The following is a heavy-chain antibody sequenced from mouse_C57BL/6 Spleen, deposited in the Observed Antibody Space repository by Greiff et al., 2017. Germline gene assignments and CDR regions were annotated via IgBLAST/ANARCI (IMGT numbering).Heavy chain of an antibody. J-gene: IGHJ4*01. CDR2: IYPGDGDT. V-gene: IGHV1-82*01. Sequence: VQLQQSGPELVKPGASVKISCKASGYAFSSSWMNWVKQRPGKGLEWIGRIYPGDGDTNYNGKFKGKATLTADKSSSTAYMQLSSLTSEDSAVYFCARGGNFYAMDDWGQGTSVTVSS. CDR1: GYAFSSSW. CDR3: ARGGNFYAMDD.